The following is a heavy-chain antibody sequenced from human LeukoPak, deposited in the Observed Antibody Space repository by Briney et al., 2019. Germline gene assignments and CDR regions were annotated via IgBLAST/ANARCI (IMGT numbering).Heavy chain of an antibody. D-gene: IGHD1-7*01. CDR1: GFTFSSYW. V-gene: IGHV3-7*01. CDR3: ARDDWNYAFDY. CDR2: IKQDGSEK. Sequence: PGGSLRLSCAASGFTFSSYWMSWVRQAPGKGLEWVANIKQDGSEKYYVDSVKGRFTISRDNAKNPLYLQMNSLRAEDTAVYYCARDDWNYAFDYWGRGTLVTVSS. J-gene: IGHJ4*02.